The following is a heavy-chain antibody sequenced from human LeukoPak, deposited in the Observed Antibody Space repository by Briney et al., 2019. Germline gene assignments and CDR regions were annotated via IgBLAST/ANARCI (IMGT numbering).Heavy chain of an antibody. CDR1: GFTVSTNY. V-gene: IGHV3-53*01. D-gene: IGHD6-6*01. CDR2: IYSGGKT. CDR3: ASILARPPSQDYYYMDV. J-gene: IGHJ6*03. Sequence: GGSLRLSCAASGFTVSTNYMTRVRQAPRKGLEWVSVIYSGGKTNYADSVKGRFTISRDNSKNTLYLQMNSLRAEDTAVYYCASILARPPSQDYYYMDVWGKGTTVTVSS.